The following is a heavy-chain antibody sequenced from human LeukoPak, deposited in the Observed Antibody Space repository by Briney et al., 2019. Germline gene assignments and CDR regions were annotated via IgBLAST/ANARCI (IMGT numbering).Heavy chain of an antibody. CDR3: ARDRGDYYDSSGSFDY. CDR1: GGSISSSNW. V-gene: IGHV4-4*02. D-gene: IGHD3-22*01. CDR2: IYHSGST. J-gene: IGHJ4*02. Sequence: TSGTLSLTCAVSGGSISSSNWWSWVRQPPGKGLEWIGEIYHSGSTNYNPSLKSRVTISVDKSKNQFSLKLSSVTAADTAVYYCARDRGDYYDSSGSFDYWGQGTLVTVSS.